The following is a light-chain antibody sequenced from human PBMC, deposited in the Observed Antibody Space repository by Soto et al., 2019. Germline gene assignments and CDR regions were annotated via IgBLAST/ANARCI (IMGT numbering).Light chain of an antibody. CDR2: GNS. Sequence: QSALTQPPSVSGAPGQRVTISCTGSSSNIGAGYDVHWYQQLPGTAPKLLIYGNSNRPSGVPDRFSGSKSGTSASLAITGLQAEDEADYYCQSYDSSLSGSVLGTGTKATVL. CDR1: SSNIGAGYD. CDR3: QSYDSSLSGSV. V-gene: IGLV1-40*01. J-gene: IGLJ1*01.